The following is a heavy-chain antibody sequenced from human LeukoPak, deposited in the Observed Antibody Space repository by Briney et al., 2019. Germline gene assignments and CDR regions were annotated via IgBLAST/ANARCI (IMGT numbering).Heavy chain of an antibody. CDR1: GFTFSSYW. CDR3: AKRAPATHYYGSGSYPWYFDY. D-gene: IGHD3-10*01. J-gene: IGHJ4*02. Sequence: GGSLRLSCSASGFTFSSYWMSWVRQAPGKGLEWVANIKQDGSEKYYVDSVKGRFTISRDNAKNSLYLQMNSLRAEDTAVYYCAKRAPATHYYGSGSYPWYFDYWGQGTLVTVSS. CDR2: IKQDGSEK. V-gene: IGHV3-7*01.